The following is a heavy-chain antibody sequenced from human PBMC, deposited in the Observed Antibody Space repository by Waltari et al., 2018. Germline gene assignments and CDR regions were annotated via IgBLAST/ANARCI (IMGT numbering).Heavy chain of an antibody. CDR3: TRDWYGSLDY. D-gene: IGHD4-17*01. J-gene: IGHJ4*02. V-gene: IGHV3-74*03. Sequence: EVQLVESGGGLVQPGGSRRPSCAASAFIFSNYDMHWVRQAPGKGLVWVSRLKSDESDSTYADSVKGRFTISRDNSRNMVYLQMNNLRAEDTAVYYCTRDWYGSLDYWGQGVLVTVSS. CDR1: AFIFSNYD. CDR2: LKSDESDS.